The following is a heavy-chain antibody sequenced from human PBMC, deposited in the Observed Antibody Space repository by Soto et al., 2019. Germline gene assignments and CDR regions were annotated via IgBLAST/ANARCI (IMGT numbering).Heavy chain of an antibody. CDR2: INQDGNED. D-gene: IGHD2-21*02. Sequence: GGSLRLSCAAPGLTFSSYWMNWVRQAPGKGLEWVANINQDGNEDNLLDSVKGRFTISRDNAKNSLFLQMNSLIVDDTAVYYCARTGDGHHDFLDYWGQGALVTVSS. CDR3: ARTGDGHHDFLDY. V-gene: IGHV3-7*01. CDR1: GLTFSSYW. J-gene: IGHJ4*01.